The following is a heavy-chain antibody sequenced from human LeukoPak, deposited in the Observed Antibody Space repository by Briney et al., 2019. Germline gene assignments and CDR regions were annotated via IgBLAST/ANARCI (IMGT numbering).Heavy chain of an antibody. CDR2: INHSGST. J-gene: IGHJ4*02. V-gene: IGHV4-34*01. D-gene: IGHD2-15*01. CDR1: GRSFSGYY. CDR3: ASTYCSGGSCYRRTLWY. Sequence: SETLSLTCAVYGRSFSGYYWSWIRQPPGKGLEWIGEINHSGSTNYNPSLKSRVTISVDTSKNQFSLKLSSVTAADTAVYYCASTYCSGGSCYRRTLWYWGQGTLVTVSS.